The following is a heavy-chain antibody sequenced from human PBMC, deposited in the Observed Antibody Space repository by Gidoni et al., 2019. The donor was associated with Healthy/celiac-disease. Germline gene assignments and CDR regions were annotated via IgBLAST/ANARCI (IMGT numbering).Heavy chain of an antibody. CDR1: GGSISSSSYY. Sequence: QLQLQESGPGLVKPSETLSLTCTVSGGSISSSSYYWGWIRQPPGKGLEWIGSIDYSGSTYYHPSLKSRVTISVDTSKNQFSLKLSSVTAADTAVYYCVHPKGSYYYYYMDVWGKGTTVTVSS. D-gene: IGHD3-10*01. CDR3: VHPKGSYYYYYMDV. J-gene: IGHJ6*03. V-gene: IGHV4-39*01. CDR2: IDYSGST.